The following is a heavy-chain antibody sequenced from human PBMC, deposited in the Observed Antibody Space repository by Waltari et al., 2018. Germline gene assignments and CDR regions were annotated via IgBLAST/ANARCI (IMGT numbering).Heavy chain of an antibody. CDR2: IYYSWTP. CDR1: GGSISSSSYY. V-gene: IGHV4-39*01. J-gene: IGHJ4*02. Sequence: QLQLQESGPGLVKPSETLSLTCTVSGGSISSSSYYWGWIRQPPGKGLEWIGSIYYSWTPYSNPSLKSGVTISVDTSKNQFSLKLSSVTAADTAVYYCARTPLEVRETYYFDYWGQGTLVTVSS. CDR3: ARTPLEVRETYYFDY. D-gene: IGHD3-10*01.